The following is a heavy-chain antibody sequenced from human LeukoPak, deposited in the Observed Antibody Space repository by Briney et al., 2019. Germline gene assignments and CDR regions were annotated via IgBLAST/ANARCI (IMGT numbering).Heavy chain of an antibody. CDR1: GTRFTTHW. J-gene: IGHJ4*02. D-gene: IGHD3-3*01. CDR3: ASAYASYDFWSGYENFDF. V-gene: IGHV3-7*01. CDR2: IRQDGGEK. Sequence: GGSLRLSCAASGTRFTTHWMNWVRQAPGKGLEWVASIRQDGGEKKYVDSVKGRFTISRDLAQNSLFLQMNSLRAEDTAVYYCASAYASYDFWSGYENFDFWGQGTLVTVSS.